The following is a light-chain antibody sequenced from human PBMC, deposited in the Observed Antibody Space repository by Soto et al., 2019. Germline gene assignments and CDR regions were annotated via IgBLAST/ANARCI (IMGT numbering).Light chain of an antibody. CDR2: VAS. J-gene: IGKJ4*01. CDR3: QQRKDYPLT. V-gene: IGKV1-9*01. CDR1: QGINNF. Sequence: DIQLTQSPSFLSASVGERVVITCRASQGINNFLAWYQQKPGKAPKLLIYVASTLQNGVPSRFSGSASGTEFTLTIISLQTEDFGTFYCQQRKDYPLTCGGGTKVDIK.